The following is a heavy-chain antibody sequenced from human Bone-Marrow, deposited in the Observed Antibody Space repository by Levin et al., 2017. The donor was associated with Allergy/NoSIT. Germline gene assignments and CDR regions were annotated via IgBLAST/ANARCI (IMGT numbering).Heavy chain of an antibody. V-gene: IGHV2-5*02. Sequence: SGPTLVKPTQTLTLTCNFSGFSLTTSGVGVGWIRQSPGKALDWLAVIYWDDDIRYSPSLKSRLTITNDNSKNQVALTMTNMDPVDTGTYYCARTYFDILTGNSEPYSFDYGCQGTLVTVSS. D-gene: IGHD3-9*01. CDR2: IYWDDDI. CDR1: GFSLTTSGVG. CDR3: ARTYFDILTGNSEPYSFDY. J-gene: IGHJ4*02.